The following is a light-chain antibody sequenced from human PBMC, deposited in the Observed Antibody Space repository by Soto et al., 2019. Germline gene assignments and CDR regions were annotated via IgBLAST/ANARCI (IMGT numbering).Light chain of an antibody. V-gene: IGLV2-14*01. Sequence: QSALTQPASVSGSPGQSITISCTGTSSDVGGYKYVSWYQQHPGKAPKLMIYDVSNRPSGVSNRFSGSKSGNTASLIISGLQAEDAADYYCSSYTSSGTQVFGTGTKLTVL. CDR2: DVS. J-gene: IGLJ1*01. CDR1: SSDVGGYKY. CDR3: SSYTSSGTQV.